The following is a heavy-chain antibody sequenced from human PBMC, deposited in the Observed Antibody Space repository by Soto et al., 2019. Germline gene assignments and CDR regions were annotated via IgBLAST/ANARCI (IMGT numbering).Heavy chain of an antibody. CDR3: AHLVPGPLSFAY. D-gene: IGHD6-19*01. V-gene: IGHV2-5*02. J-gene: IGHJ4*02. CDR2: IYWDNDR. CDR1: GFSFNTRGVG. Sequence: QITLKESGPSLIKPTQTLALTCTFSGFSFNTRGVGVAWIRQPPGKTLEWLAVIYWDNDRRYRPSLTDRHSITKDMSTKQVVLTMTNVDPVATGTYYCAHLVPGPLSFAYWGQGALVTVSS.